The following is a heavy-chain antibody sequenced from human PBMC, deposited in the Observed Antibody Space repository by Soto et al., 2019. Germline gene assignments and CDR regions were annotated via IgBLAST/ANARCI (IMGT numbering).Heavy chain of an antibody. CDR1: GGTFSTYG. V-gene: IGHV1-69*01. CDR2: IIPIFGTA. J-gene: IGHJ6*03. Sequence: QVQLVQSGAEVKKPGSSVKVSCKASGGTFSTYGISWVRQAPGQGLEWMGGIIPIFGTANYAQKFQGRVPITADESTSTAYMELSSLRSEDTAVYYRARSGKEYGSESYEYYFYYMDVWGKGTTVSFSS. CDR3: ARSGKEYGSESYEYYFYYMDV. D-gene: IGHD3-10*01.